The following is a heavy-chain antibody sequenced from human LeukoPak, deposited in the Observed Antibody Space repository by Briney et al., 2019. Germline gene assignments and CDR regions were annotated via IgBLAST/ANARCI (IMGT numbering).Heavy chain of an antibody. CDR2: ISTYNGNT. Sequence: ASVKVSCKASGYTFTIYGINWVRQAPGRGLEWMGWISTYNGNTNYAQKLQGRVAMTTDTSTSTAYMELRSLRSDDTAVYYCARGWTGDYYYGMDLWGQGTTVTVSS. CDR3: ARGWTGDYYYGMDL. CDR1: GYTFTIYG. D-gene: IGHD3/OR15-3a*01. V-gene: IGHV1-18*01. J-gene: IGHJ6*02.